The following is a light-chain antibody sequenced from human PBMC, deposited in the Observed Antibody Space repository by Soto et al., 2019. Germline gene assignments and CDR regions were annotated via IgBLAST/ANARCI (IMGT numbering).Light chain of an antibody. CDR3: QSYDTSLRGAV. CDR1: SSNIGAGYD. V-gene: IGLV1-40*01. CDR2: GNI. J-gene: IGLJ7*01. Sequence: QSVLTQPPSVSGALGQRVTISCTGSSSNIGAGYDVHWYQQFPGTAPKLLIFGNINRPSGVPDRFSGSKSGTSASLAITGLQAEDEADYYCQSYDTSLRGAVFGGGTQLTVL.